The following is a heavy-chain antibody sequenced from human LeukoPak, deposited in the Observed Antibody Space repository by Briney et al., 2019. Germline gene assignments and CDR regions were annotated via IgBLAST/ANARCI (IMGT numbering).Heavy chain of an antibody. CDR3: ASFTDY. CDR2: IYYSGST. Sequence: SETLSLTCTVSGGSINSRSDYWGWIRQPPGKGLEWIGSIYYSGSTHYNPSLKSRVTMSIDTSKNQFSLRLSSVTAADTAVYYCASFTDYWGQGTLVTVSS. V-gene: IGHV4-39*01. CDR1: GGSINSRSDY. J-gene: IGHJ4*02.